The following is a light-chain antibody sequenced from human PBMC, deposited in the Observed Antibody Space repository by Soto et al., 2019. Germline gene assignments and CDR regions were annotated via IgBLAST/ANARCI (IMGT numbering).Light chain of an antibody. V-gene: IGKV3-15*01. CDR1: QSVSSN. J-gene: IGKJ5*01. CDR2: GAS. Sequence: EIVMTQSPATLSVSTGERATLSCRASQSVSSNLAWYQQKPGRAPRLLIYGASTRATGMPARFSGSGSGTDFTLTISRLEPEDFAVYYCQQYGSSGTFGQGTRLEIK. CDR3: QQYGSSGT.